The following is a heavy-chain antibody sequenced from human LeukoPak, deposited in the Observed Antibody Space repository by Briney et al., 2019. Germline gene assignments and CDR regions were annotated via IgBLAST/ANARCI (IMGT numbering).Heavy chain of an antibody. CDR1: GFTLSSYA. Sequence: GSLRLSCAASGFTLSSYAMSWVRQAPGKGLEWVSAISVSGNTYHADSVKGRFTISRDSSKNTLYLQMDRLRAEDAAVYYCAKAPVTTCSGAYCYPFDYWGQGTLVTVSS. V-gene: IGHV3-23*01. D-gene: IGHD2-21*01. CDR3: AKAPVTTCSGAYCYPFDY. CDR2: ISVSGNT. J-gene: IGHJ4*02.